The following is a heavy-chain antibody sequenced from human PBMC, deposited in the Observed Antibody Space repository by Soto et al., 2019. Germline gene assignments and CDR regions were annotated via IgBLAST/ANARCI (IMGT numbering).Heavy chain of an antibody. CDR2: VYYSGST. J-gene: IGHJ6*02. V-gene: IGHV4-59*11. CDR3: ARGGIVGGGMDV. Sequence: SETLSLTCTVSGGSISSHYWSWIRQPPGKGLEWIGYVYYSGSTYYNPSLKSRVTISVDTSKNQFSLKLTSVTVADTAMYYCARGGIVGGGMDVWGQGTTVTVSS. CDR1: GGSISSHY. D-gene: IGHD1-26*01.